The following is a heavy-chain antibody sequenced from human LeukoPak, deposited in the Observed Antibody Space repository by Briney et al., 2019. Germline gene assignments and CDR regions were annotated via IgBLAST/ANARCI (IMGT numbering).Heavy chain of an antibody. CDR1: GCTFSSYN. D-gene: IGHD3-9*01. J-gene: IGHJ5*02. V-gene: IGHV3-21*01. CDR3: ARQETSYDILTGYYDWFDP. Sequence: PGGSLRLSCAASGCTFSSYNMNWVRQAPGKGLEWVSSISSSSSYIYYADSVKGRFTISRDNAKNSLYLQMNSLRAEDTDVYYCARQETSYDILTGYYDWFDPWGQGTLVTVSS. CDR2: ISSSSSYI.